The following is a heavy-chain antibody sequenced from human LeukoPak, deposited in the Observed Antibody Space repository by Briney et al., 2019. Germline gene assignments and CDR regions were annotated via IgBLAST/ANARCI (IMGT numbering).Heavy chain of an antibody. D-gene: IGHD2-15*01. CDR3: VIRCSGGSCYWFP. Sequence: PWGSLRLSCSASGFTFSSYAMHWVRQAPGKGLEYVSAISSNGGSTYYADSVKGRFTISRDNSKNTLYLQMSSLRAEDTAVYYCVIRCSGGSCYWFPWGQGTLVTVSS. V-gene: IGHV3-64D*09. CDR2: ISSNGGST. J-gene: IGHJ5*02. CDR1: GFTFSSYA.